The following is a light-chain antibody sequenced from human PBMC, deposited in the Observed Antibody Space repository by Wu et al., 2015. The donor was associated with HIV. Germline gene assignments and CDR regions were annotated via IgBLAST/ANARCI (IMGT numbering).Light chain of an antibody. CDR2: VS. Sequence: YQPETQGQDSQGPHXLVSLQATGTPARFSGSGSGTEFTLTISSLQSEDSAIYYCQQYNRWPPYTFGQGTKLEIK. CDR3: QQYNRWPPYT. V-gene: IGKV3D-15*01. J-gene: IGKJ2*01.